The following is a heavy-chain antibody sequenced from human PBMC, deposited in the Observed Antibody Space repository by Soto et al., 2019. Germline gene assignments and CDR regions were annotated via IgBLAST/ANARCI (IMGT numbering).Heavy chain of an antibody. CDR3: ARHRDTAMVTYYYGMDV. V-gene: IGHV4-39*01. Sequence: SETLSLTCTVSGGSISSGGYYWSWIRQHPGKGLEWIGYIYYSGSTYYNPSLKSRVTISVDTSKNQFSLKLSSVTAADTAVYYCARHRDTAMVTYYYGMDVWGQGTTVTVSS. D-gene: IGHD5-18*01. J-gene: IGHJ6*02. CDR1: GGSISSGGYY. CDR2: IYYSGST.